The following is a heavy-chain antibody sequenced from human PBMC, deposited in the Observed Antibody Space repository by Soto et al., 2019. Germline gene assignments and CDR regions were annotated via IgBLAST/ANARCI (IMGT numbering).Heavy chain of an antibody. V-gene: IGHV1-69*12. D-gene: IGHD2-21*02. CDR3: AREDLAYCGGDCSLGPSYFDL. CDR1: GGTFSSYA. J-gene: IGHJ2*01. CDR2: IIPIFGTA. Sequence: QVQLVQSGAEVKKPGSSVKVSCKASGGTFSSYAISWVRQAPGQGLEWMGGIIPIFGTANYAQKFQGRVTITADESTXXAXMXXSSLRSEDTAVYYCAREDLAYCGGDCSLGPSYFDLWGRGTLVTVS.